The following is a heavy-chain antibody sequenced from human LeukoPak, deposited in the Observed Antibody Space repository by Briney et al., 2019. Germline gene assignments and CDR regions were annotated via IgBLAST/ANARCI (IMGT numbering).Heavy chain of an antibody. D-gene: IGHD3-10*01. CDR2: ISYDGCNT. CDR3: AKGYGSGSYSTDY. J-gene: IGHJ4*02. Sequence: GGSLRLPCAASGFTFSNYGMHWVRQAPGKGLDWVAFISYDGCNTYYVDSVKGRFTISRDNSKNTLYLQMNSLRTEDTAVYYCAKGYGSGSYSTDYWGQGTLVTVSS. CDR1: GFTFSNYG. V-gene: IGHV3-30*18.